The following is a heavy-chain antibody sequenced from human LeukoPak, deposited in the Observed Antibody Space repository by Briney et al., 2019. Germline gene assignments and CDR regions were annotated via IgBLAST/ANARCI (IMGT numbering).Heavy chain of an antibody. D-gene: IGHD3-3*01. CDR2: ISAYNGNT. J-gene: IGHJ6*03. CDR3: ARDSDRITIFGVVISYYYYYMDV. V-gene: IGHV1-18*01. Sequence: WASVKVSCKASGYTFTSYGISWVRQAPGQGLEWMGWISAYNGNTNYAQKLQGRVTMTTDTSTSTAYMELRSLRSDDTAVYYCARDSDRITIFGVVISYYYYYMDVWGKGTTVTVSS. CDR1: GYTFTSYG.